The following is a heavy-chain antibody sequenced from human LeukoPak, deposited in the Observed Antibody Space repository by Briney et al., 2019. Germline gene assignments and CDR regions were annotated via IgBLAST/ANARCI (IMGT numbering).Heavy chain of an antibody. CDR2: INHSGST. CDR3: GRVVWEGRDY. Sequence: AETLSLTCAVYGGSFSGYYWSWIRQPPGKGLEWIGEINHSGSTNYNPSLKSRVTISVDTSKNQFSLKLSSVTAADTAVYYCGRVVWEGRDYWGQGTLVTVSS. V-gene: IGHV4-34*01. D-gene: IGHD1-26*01. CDR1: GGSFSGYY. J-gene: IGHJ4*02.